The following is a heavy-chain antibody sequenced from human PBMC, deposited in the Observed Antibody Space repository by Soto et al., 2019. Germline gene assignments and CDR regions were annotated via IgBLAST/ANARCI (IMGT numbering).Heavy chain of an antibody. Sequence: GGSLRLSCAASGFTFTAYAMGWVRQSPGKGLEWVSYISGNGGTTYYTDSVKGRFTISRDNSKNTLYLQMSSLRAEDTAIYYCAKAKNYDHWSSFDSWGQGALVTVSS. CDR1: GFTFTAYA. D-gene: IGHD3-3*01. CDR2: ISGNGGTT. CDR3: AKAKNYDHWSSFDS. J-gene: IGHJ4*02. V-gene: IGHV3-23*01.